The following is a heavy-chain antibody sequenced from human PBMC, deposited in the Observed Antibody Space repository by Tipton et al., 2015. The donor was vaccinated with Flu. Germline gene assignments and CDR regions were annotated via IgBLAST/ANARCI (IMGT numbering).Heavy chain of an antibody. J-gene: IGHJ4*02. Sequence: TLSLTCTVSGGSISSGGYYWSWIRQHPGKGLEWIVYIYYSRSTYYNPSLKSRVTISVDTSKNQFSLKLSSVTAADTAVYYSAGEGDYYDSSGPMSLFYYWGQGTLVTVSS. CDR3: AGEGDYYDSSGPMSLFYY. V-gene: IGHV4-31*03. D-gene: IGHD3-22*01. CDR1: GGSISSGGYY. CDR2: IYYSRST.